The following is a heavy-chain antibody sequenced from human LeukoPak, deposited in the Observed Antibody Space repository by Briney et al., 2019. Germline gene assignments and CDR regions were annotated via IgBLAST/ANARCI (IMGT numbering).Heavy chain of an antibody. V-gene: IGHV4-59*01. CDR3: ARDYSWNFDY. J-gene: IGHJ4*02. D-gene: IGHD1-20*01. CDR2: IYYGGST. CDR1: GGSISSYY. Sequence: SETLSLTCSVSGGSISSYYWSWIRQPPGKGLEWIGYIYYGGSTNSNPSLKSRVTISADTSKNLFSLKLSSVTAADTAVYYCARDYSWNFDYWGQGTLVTVSS.